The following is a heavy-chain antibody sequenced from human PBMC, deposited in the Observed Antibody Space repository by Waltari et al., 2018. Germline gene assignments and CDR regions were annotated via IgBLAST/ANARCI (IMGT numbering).Heavy chain of an antibody. Sequence: QVQLVQSGAEVKKPGSSVKVSCKASGGTFSSYTISWVRQAPGQGLEWMGRIIPILGIANYAQKFQGRVTITADKSTSTAYMELSSLRSEDTAVYYCARVYCSGGSCYSALDIWGQGTMVTVSS. D-gene: IGHD2-15*01. J-gene: IGHJ3*02. CDR1: GGTFSSYT. CDR3: ARVYCSGGSCYSALDI. CDR2: IIPILGIA. V-gene: IGHV1-69*02.